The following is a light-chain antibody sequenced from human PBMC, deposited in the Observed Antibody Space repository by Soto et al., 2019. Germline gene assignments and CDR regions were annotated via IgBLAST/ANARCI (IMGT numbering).Light chain of an antibody. CDR2: KAS. V-gene: IGKV1-5*03. CDR1: QSIGRS. Sequence: DIQMTQSPSTLSASVGDGVTITCRASQSIGRSLAWYQQKPGKAPKLLIFKASTLESGVPSRFSGSGSGTEFTLTINSLQPDDFATYYCQQCDSSSYTFGQGTKLDIK. J-gene: IGKJ2*01. CDR3: QQCDSSSYT.